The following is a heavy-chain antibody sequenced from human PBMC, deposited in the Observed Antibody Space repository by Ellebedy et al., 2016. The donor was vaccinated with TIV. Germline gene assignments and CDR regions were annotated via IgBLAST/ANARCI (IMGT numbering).Heavy chain of an antibody. CDR1: GFSFRSYW. CDR3: ARRGSYGDYAVQVNSWFDR. CDR2: IYPDGSEK. D-gene: IGHD4-17*01. J-gene: IGHJ5*02. Sequence: PGGSLRLSCAASGFSFRSYWMSWVRQAPGKGLEWVANIYPDGSEKYSVDSVEGRFTISRDNAKNELYLQMKSLRVEDTAVYYCARRGSYGDYAVQVNSWFDRWGRGTLVTVSS. V-gene: IGHV3-7*01.